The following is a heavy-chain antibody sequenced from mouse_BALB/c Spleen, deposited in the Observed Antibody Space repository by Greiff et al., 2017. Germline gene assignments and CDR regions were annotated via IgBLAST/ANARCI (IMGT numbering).Heavy chain of an antibody. CDR2: ISSGSSTI. Sequence: EVKLVESGGGLVQPGGSRKLSCAASGFTFSSFGMHWVRQAPEKGLEWVAYISSGSSTIYYADTVKGRFTISRDNPKNTLFLQMTSLRSEDTAMYYCARSLYYGSRGFAYWGQGTLVTVSA. V-gene: IGHV5-17*02. CDR1: GFTFSSFG. D-gene: IGHD1-1*01. CDR3: ARSLYYGSRGFAY. J-gene: IGHJ3*01.